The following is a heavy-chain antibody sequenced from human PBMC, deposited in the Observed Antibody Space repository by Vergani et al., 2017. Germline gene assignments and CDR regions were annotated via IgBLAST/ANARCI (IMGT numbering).Heavy chain of an antibody. V-gene: IGHV3-23*04. J-gene: IGHJ6*02. CDR3: AKFSTPGVGDYYYGMDV. CDR1: GFTFSSYA. Sequence: EVQLVESGGGLVKPGGSLRLSCAASGFTFSSYAMSWVRQAPGKGLEWVSAISGSGGSTYYADSVKGRFTISRDNSKNTLYLQMNSLRAEDTAVYYFAKFSTPGVGDYYYGMDVWGQGTTVTVSS. D-gene: IGHD1-26*01. CDR2: ISGSGGST.